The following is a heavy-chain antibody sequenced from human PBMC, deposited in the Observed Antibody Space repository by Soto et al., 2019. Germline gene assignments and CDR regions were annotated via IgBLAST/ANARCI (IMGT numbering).Heavy chain of an antibody. J-gene: IGHJ5*02. D-gene: IGHD2-15*01. Sequence: QVQLVESGGGVVQPGRSLRLSCAASGFTFSSYAMHWVRQAPGKGLEWVAVISYDGSNKYYADSVKGRFTISRDNSKKTLYLQMNSLRAEDTAVYYCARDPRWRYCSGGSCYGNWFDPWGQGTLVTVSS. V-gene: IGHV3-30-3*01. CDR1: GFTFSSYA. CDR2: ISYDGSNK. CDR3: ARDPRWRYCSGGSCYGNWFDP.